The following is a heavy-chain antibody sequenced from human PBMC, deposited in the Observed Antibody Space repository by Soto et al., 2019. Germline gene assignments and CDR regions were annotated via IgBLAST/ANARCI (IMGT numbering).Heavy chain of an antibody. V-gene: IGHV1-8*01. CDR2: MNPNSGNT. D-gene: IGHD3-22*01. CDR1: GYSFTSYD. Sequence: QVQLVQSGAEVKKSGASVKVSCKASGYSFTSYDINWVRQATGQGLEWMGWMNPNSGNTGYAQKFQDRVTMTRDTSVNTAYLELSSLRSEDTAVYYCTRHQYHYDSSGYVFGMDVWGQGTTVTVSS. CDR3: TRHQYHYDSSGYVFGMDV. J-gene: IGHJ6*02.